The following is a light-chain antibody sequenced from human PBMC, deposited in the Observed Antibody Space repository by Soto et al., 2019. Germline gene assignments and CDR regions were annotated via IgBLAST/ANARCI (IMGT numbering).Light chain of an antibody. CDR2: DVS. CDR3: SSYTSSIL. Sequence: QSVLTQPASVSGSPGQSITISCTGTSSDVGGYNYVSWYQQHPGKAPKLMIYDVSNRPSGVSNRFSGSKSGNTASLTISGLQAEDEADYYCSSYTSSILFGGGPKLTVL. J-gene: IGLJ2*01. CDR1: SSDVGGYNY. V-gene: IGLV2-14*01.